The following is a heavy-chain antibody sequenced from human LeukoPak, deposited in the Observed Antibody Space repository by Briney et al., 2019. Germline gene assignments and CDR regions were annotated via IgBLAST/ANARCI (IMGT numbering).Heavy chain of an antibody. CDR3: AKDKTPVLLWFGEFDP. Sequence: GGSLRLSCAASGFTFSSYGMHWVRQAPGKGLEWVAVISYDGSNKYYADSVKGRFTISRDNSKNTLYLQMNSLRAEDTAVYYCAKDKTPVLLWFGEFDPWGQGTLVTVSS. J-gene: IGHJ5*02. CDR2: ISYDGSNK. V-gene: IGHV3-30*18. CDR1: GFTFSSYG. D-gene: IGHD3-10*01.